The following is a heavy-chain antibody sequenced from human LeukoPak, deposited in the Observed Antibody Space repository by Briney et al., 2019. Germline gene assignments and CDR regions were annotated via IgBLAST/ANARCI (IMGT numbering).Heavy chain of an antibody. CDR2: ILSRGST. Sequence: SETQSLMCTVSGGFNSGYYWSWIRQPPGKGREWIGYILSRGSTNYNPSLKSRVTISEDTSVNQFSLQLSSLTAADTAVYYCARHYYDRSDSYSFDYWGKGTLVTVSS. V-gene: IGHV4-59*08. J-gene: IGHJ4*02. D-gene: IGHD3-22*01. CDR3: ARHYYDRSDSYSFDY. CDR1: GGFNSGYY.